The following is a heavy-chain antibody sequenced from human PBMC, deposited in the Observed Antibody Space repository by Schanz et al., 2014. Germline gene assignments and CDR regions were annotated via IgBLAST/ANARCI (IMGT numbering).Heavy chain of an antibody. CDR1: GFTFSNYA. CDR3: AKARRKSNCSGGRCFHYSYYGMDV. CDR2: ISASGGST. J-gene: IGHJ6*02. V-gene: IGHV3-23*04. D-gene: IGHD2-15*01. Sequence: VQLVESGGGLVQPGGSLRLSCAASGFTFSNYAMSWVRQAPGKGPEWVSTISASGGSTYYADSVKGRFTISRDNSKNILYLQMNSLRAEDTAVYYCAKARRKSNCSGGRCFHYSYYGMDVWGQGTTVTVSS.